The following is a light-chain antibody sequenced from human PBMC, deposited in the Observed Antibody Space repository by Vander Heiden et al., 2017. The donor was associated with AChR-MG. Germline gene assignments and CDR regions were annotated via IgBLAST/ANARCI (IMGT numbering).Light chain of an antibody. CDR3: QSADRSDTYL. CDR2: KDS. V-gene: IGLV3-25*03. Sequence: SYELTQPPSVSVSPGQTARITCSGDALSKRYAYWYQQRPGQAPVVVIYKDSERPSGIPERFSGSSSGTTVTLTISGVQAEDEADYYCQSADRSDTYLFGGGTKLTVL. J-gene: IGLJ2*01. CDR1: ALSKRY.